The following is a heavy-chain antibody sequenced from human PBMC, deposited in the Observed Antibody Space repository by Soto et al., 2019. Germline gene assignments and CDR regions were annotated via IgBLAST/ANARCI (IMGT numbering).Heavy chain of an antibody. D-gene: IGHD4-17*01. CDR2: IKQDGSEK. J-gene: IGHJ6*03. Sequence: SGGSLRLSCAASGFTFSSYWMSWVRQAPGKGLEWVANIKQDGSEKYYVDSVKGRFTISRDNAKNSLYLQMNSLRAEDTAVYYCARDRTVTRYYYYYYMDVWGKGTTVTVSS. CDR1: GFTFSSYW. CDR3: ARDRTVTRYYYYYYMDV. V-gene: IGHV3-7*01.